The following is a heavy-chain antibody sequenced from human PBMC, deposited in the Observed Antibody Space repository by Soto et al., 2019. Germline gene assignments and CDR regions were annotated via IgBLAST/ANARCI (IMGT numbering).Heavy chain of an antibody. CDR3: AQIIVGVTVGI. CDR2: ISYTGDT. V-gene: IGHV4-59*01. J-gene: IGHJ4*02. CDR1: DC. D-gene: IGHD1-26*01. Sequence: DCRTWIRQPPGKGLEWIAYISYTGDTNYNPSLKSRVTISVDTSTNQFFLTLTSVTAADTAGYFCAQIIVGVTVGICGQGSLVTVSS.